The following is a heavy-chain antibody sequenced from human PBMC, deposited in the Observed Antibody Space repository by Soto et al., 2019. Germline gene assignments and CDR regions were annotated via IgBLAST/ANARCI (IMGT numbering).Heavy chain of an antibody. D-gene: IGHD2-2*01. Sequence: QVQLVQSGAEVKKPGASVKVSCKASGYTFTSYAMHWVRQAPGQRLEWMGWINAGNGNTKYSQKFQGRVTITRDTSASTAYMDPRSLRSEDTAVYYCAREPGYCSSTSCYRTEYYYYGMDVWGQGTTVTVSS. CDR3: AREPGYCSSTSCYRTEYYYYGMDV. J-gene: IGHJ6*02. V-gene: IGHV1-3*01. CDR1: GYTFTSYA. CDR2: INAGNGNT.